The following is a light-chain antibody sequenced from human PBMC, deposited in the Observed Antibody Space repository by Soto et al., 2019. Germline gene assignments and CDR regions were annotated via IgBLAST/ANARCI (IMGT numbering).Light chain of an antibody. CDR1: QGISRW. Sequence: DIQMPQSPSSVSASVGDRVNITCRASQGISRWLAWYQQRPGKAPKRLIYAASSLQSGVPSRFSGSGSGTDFTLTISSRQPEDFATYYCQQANSFPPTFGGGSKVEIK. CDR3: QQANSFPPT. J-gene: IGKJ4*01. V-gene: IGKV1-12*01. CDR2: AAS.